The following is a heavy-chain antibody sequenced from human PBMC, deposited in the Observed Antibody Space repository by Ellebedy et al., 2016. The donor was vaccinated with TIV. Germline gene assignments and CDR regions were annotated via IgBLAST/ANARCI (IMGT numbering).Heavy chain of an antibody. V-gene: IGHV3-23*01. Sequence: PGGSLRLSCAASGFAFSNYAMGWVRQSPERGLEWISAISADGTRTYYADSVKGRFIISRDNSRNTLYLQMSSLRAEDTAVYYSTKHRPSVSMDVWGQGTTVTVSS. CDR2: ISADGTRT. CDR1: GFAFSNYA. J-gene: IGHJ6*02. CDR3: TKHRPSVSMDV.